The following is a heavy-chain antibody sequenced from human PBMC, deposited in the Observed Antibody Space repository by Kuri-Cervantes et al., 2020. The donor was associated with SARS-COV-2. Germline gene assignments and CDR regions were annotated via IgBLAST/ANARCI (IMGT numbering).Heavy chain of an antibody. CDR2: INPNSGGT. CDR1: ETTFPNYD. J-gene: IGHJ4*02. D-gene: IGHD3-3*01. Sequence: ASVKVSCKAPETTFPNYDINWVRQAPGQGLEWMGWINPNSGGTNYAQKFQGRVTMTTDTSTSTAYMELRSLRSDDTAVYYCARTSYYDFWSGYLPDFDYWGQGTLVTVSS. CDR3: ARTSYYDFWSGYLPDFDY. V-gene: IGHV1-2*02.